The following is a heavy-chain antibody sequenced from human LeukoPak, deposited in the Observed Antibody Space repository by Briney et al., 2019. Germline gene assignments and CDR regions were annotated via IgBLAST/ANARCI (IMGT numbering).Heavy chain of an antibody. Sequence: GGSLRLSCAASGLTVSNTYMSWVRQAPGKGLEGVSVIYSGGRTFYADSVKGRFTISRDGSTNSLTLQMNSLRVEDTAVHYCARHDSVLRWCMDVWGLGTTVTVSS. CDR1: GLTVSNTY. CDR2: IYSGGRT. V-gene: IGHV3-66*04. D-gene: IGHD2-15*01. CDR3: ARHDSVLRWCMDV. J-gene: IGHJ6*02.